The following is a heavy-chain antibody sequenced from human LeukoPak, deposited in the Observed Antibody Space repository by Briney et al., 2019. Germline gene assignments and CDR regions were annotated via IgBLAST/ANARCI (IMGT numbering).Heavy chain of an antibody. CDR2: FDPEDGET. V-gene: IGHV1-24*01. J-gene: IGHJ4*02. Sequence: GASVKVSCKVSGYTLTELSMHWVRQAPGKGLEWMGGFDPEDGETIYAQKFQGRVTMTEDTSTDTAYMELSRLRSEDTAVYYCATAPSIVGATAALDYWGQGTLVTVSS. D-gene: IGHD1-26*01. CDR1: GYTLTELS. CDR3: ATAPSIVGATAALDY.